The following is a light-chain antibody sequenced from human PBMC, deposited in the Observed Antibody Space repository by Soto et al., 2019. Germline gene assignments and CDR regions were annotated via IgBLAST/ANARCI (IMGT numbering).Light chain of an antibody. Sequence: QSALTQPASVSGSPGQAITISCTGTSSDVGGYNYVSWYQQHPGKAPKLMIYDVINRPSGVSNRFSGSKSGNTASLTISRLQAEDEADYYCSSYTGSSTYVVFGGGTKVTVL. CDR1: SSDVGGYNY. CDR3: SSYTGSSTYVV. V-gene: IGLV2-14*01. CDR2: DVI. J-gene: IGLJ2*01.